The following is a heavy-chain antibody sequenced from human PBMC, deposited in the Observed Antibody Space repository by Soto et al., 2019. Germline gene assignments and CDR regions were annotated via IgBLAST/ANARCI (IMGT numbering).Heavy chain of an antibody. J-gene: IGHJ3*02. D-gene: IGHD5-18*01. Sequence: EVQLVESGGGLVQPGGSLRLSCAASGFTVSSNYMSWVRQAPGKGLEWVSVIYSGGSTYYADSVKGRFTISRDNSKNTLYLQMNSLRAEDTAVYYCARARYSYGTVAFDIWRQGTMVTVSS. CDR1: GFTVSSNY. V-gene: IGHV3-66*01. CDR2: IYSGGST. CDR3: ARARYSYGTVAFDI.